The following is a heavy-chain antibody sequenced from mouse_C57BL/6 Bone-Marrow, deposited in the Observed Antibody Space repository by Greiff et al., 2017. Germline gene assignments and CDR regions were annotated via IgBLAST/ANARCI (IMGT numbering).Heavy chain of an antibody. D-gene: IGHD2-3*01. CDR3: AGDRFVDGSSDY. CDR2: ITHSGET. Sequence: QVHVKQSGPGLVKPSQSLFLTCSITGFPITSGYYWIWIRQSPGKPLEWMGYITHSGETFYNPSLQSPISITRETSKNQFFLQLNSVTTEDTAMYYCAGDRFVDGSSDYWGQGTTLTVSS. J-gene: IGHJ2*01. CDR1: GFPITSGYY. V-gene: IGHV12-3*01.